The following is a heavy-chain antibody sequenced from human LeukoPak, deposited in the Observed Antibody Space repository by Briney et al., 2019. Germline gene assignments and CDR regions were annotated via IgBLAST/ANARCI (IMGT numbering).Heavy chain of an antibody. CDR1: GGSISSGGYY. CDR2: IYYSGTT. D-gene: IGHD3-16*01. Sequence: SETLSLTCTVSGGSISSGGYYWSWIRQHPGKGLEWIGYIYYSGTTCYSPSLKSRVTISVDTSKNQFSLKLSSVTAADTAVYYCARQGGPSLFFDYWGQGTLVTVSS. CDR3: ARQGGPSLFFDY. V-gene: IGHV4-31*03. J-gene: IGHJ4*02.